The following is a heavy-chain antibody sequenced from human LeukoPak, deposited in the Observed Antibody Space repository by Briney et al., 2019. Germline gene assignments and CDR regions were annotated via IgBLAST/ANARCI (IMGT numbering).Heavy chain of an antibody. CDR2: IRSKAYGGTT. CDR3: TRGSGSPYYFDY. V-gene: IGHV3-49*04. D-gene: IGHD1-26*01. J-gene: IGHJ4*02. Sequence: PGGSLRLSCTASGFTFGDYAMSWVRQAPGKGLEWVGFIRSKAYGGTTEYAASVKGRFTISRDDSKSIAYLQMNSLKTEDTAVYYCTRGSGSPYYFDYWGQGTLVTVSS. CDR1: GFTFGDYA.